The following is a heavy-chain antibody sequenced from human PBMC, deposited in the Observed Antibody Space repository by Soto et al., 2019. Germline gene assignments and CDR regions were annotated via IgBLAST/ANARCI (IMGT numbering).Heavy chain of an antibody. CDR3: AKVFATSRPYYFDY. J-gene: IGHJ4*02. D-gene: IGHD2-15*01. CDR1: GFTFASSA. Sequence: GGSLRLSCAASGFTFASSAMTWVRQAPQKGLEWVSAISGSGHTTYYADSVKGRFTISRDSSKNTLYLQMSSLRAEDTAVYFCAKVFATSRPYYFDYWGQGTLVTVSS. V-gene: IGHV3-23*01. CDR2: ISGSGHTT.